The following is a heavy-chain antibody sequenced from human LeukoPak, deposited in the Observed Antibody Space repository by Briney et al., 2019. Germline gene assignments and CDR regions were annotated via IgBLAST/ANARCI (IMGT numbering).Heavy chain of an antibody. D-gene: IGHD6-19*01. Sequence: GGSLRLSCAASGFTFSSYAMSWVRQAPGKGLEWVSGISTGGSSTYFAGSVKGRFTISRDNSKNTLYLQMNSLRAEDTAVYYCAKDQSWLANDYWGQGTLVTVSS. V-gene: IGHV3-23*01. J-gene: IGHJ4*02. CDR2: ISTGGSST. CDR1: GFTFSSYA. CDR3: AKDQSWLANDY.